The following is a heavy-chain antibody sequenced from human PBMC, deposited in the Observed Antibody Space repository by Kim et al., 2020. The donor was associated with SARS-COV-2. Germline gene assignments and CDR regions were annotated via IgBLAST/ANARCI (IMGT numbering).Heavy chain of an antibody. J-gene: IGHJ4*02. Sequence: GGSLRLSCAASGFTFSSYAMSWVRQAPGKGLEWVSAISGSGGSTYYADSVKGRFTISRDNSKNTLYLQMNSLRAEDTAVYYCAKVDAATNYYDSSGYYPYCFDYWGQGTLVTVSS. D-gene: IGHD3-22*01. CDR3: AKVDAATNYYDSSGYYPYCFDY. CDR2: ISGSGGST. V-gene: IGHV3-23*01. CDR1: GFTFSSYA.